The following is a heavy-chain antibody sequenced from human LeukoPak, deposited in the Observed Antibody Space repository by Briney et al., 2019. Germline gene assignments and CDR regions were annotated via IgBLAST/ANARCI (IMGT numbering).Heavy chain of an antibody. J-gene: IGHJ3*02. Sequence: GGSLRLSCAASGFTVSSNYMSWVRQAPGKGLEWVSVIYSGGSTYYADSVKGRFTISRDNSKNTLYLQMNSLRAEDTAVYYCAREGEWLATGAFDIWGQGTMVTVSS. CDR2: IYSGGST. V-gene: IGHV3-53*01. CDR3: AREGEWLATGAFDI. D-gene: IGHD6-19*01. CDR1: GFTVSSNY.